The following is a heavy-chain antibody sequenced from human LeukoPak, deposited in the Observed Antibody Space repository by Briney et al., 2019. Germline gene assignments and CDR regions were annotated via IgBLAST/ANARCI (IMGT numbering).Heavy chain of an antibody. CDR3: ARDGPSTVIFDY. J-gene: IGHJ4*02. CDR2: IDPNSGGT. Sequence: ASVKISCKASGYTFTGNHMHWVRQAPGQGLEWMGWIDPNSGGTNYAQQFQGRVTMTRETSISTAYMELSRLRSDDTAVYYCARDGPSTVIFDYWGQGTLVTVSS. V-gene: IGHV1-2*02. CDR1: GYTFTGNH. D-gene: IGHD4-17*01.